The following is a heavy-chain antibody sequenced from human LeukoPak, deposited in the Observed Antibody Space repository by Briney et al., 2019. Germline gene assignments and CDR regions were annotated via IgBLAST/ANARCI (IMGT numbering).Heavy chain of an antibody. CDR1: GYTFTSYA. V-gene: IGHV1-3*01. CDR3: ARDQPPSSSYYGMDV. CDR2: INAGNGNT. J-gene: IGHJ6*02. D-gene: IGHD6-19*01. Sequence: ASVKVSCKASGYTFTSYAMHWVRQAPGQRLEWMGWINAGNGNTKYSQKFQGRVTITRDTSASTAYMELRSLRSDDTAVYYCARDQPPSSSYYGMDVWGQGTTVTVSS.